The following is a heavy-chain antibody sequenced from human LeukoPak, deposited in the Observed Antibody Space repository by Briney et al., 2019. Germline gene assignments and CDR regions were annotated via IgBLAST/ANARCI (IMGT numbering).Heavy chain of an antibody. CDR3: ARGGAAALYYYYGMDV. CDR1: GGTFSSYA. V-gene: IGHV1-69*13. Sequence: ASVKVSCEASGGTFSSYAISWVRQAPGQGLEWMGGIIPIFGTANYAQKFQGRVTITADESTSTAYMELSSLRSEDTAVYYCARGGAAALYYYYGMDVWGQGTTVTVSS. J-gene: IGHJ6*02. CDR2: IIPIFGTA. D-gene: IGHD6-13*01.